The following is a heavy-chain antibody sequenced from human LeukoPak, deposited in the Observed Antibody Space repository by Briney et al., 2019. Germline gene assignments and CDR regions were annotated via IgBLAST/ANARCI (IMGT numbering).Heavy chain of an antibody. D-gene: IGHD6-19*01. CDR3: ATSPLMGGWGEDAFDI. V-gene: IGHV4-4*02. CDR2: IYHSGST. Sequence: SGTLSLTCAVSGGSISSSNWWSWVRQPPGKGLEWIGEIYHSGSTNYNPSLKSRVTISVDKSKNQFSLKLSSVTAADTAVYYCATSPLMGGWGEDAFDIWGQGTMVTVSS. J-gene: IGHJ3*02. CDR1: GGSISSSNW.